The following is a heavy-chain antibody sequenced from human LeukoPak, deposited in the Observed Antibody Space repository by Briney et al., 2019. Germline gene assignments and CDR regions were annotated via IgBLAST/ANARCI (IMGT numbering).Heavy chain of an antibody. V-gene: IGHV4-4*07. CDR1: GGPISSYY. D-gene: IGHD3-10*01. CDR2: IYTSGST. Sequence: PSETLSLTCTVSGGPISSYYWSWIRQPAGKGLEWIGRIYTSGSTNYNPSLKSRVTISVDKSKNQFSLKLSSVTAADTAVYYCARWGRYGSGPYYYYMDVWGKGTTVTVSS. J-gene: IGHJ6*03. CDR3: ARWGRYGSGPYYYYMDV.